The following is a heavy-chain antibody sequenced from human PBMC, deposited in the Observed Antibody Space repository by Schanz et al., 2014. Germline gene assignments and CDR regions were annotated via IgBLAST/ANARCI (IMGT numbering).Heavy chain of an antibody. CDR2: ISHSGGSK. J-gene: IGHJ4*02. D-gene: IGHD5-12*01. CDR3: ASPSGYSDYGTYFDV. V-gene: IGHV3-23*04. CDR1: GFTFNSYA. Sequence: QLVGSGGGLIQPGGSLRLSCAASGFTFNSYAMTWVRQAPGKGLEWVSSISHSGGSKYYADSVKGRFTISRDNSKNTLYLQMNSLRAEDTAVYYCASPSGYSDYGTYFDVWGQGTLVTVSS.